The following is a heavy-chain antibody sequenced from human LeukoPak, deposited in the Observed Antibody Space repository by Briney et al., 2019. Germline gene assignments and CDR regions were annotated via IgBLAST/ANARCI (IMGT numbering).Heavy chain of an antibody. CDR3: ARWAVGATFDY. V-gene: IGHV4-34*01. CDR2: INHSGST. CDR1: GGSFSGYY. J-gene: IGHJ4*02. Sequence: PSETLSLNCAVYGGSFSGYYWNWIRQPPGKGLEWIGEINHSGSTNYNPSLKSRVTISVDTSKNQFSLKLSSVTAADTAVYYCARWAVGATFDYWGQGTLVTVSS. D-gene: IGHD1-26*01.